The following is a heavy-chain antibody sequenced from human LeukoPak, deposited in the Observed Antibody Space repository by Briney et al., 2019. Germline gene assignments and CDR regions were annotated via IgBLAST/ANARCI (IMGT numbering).Heavy chain of an antibody. Sequence: ASVKVSCKAFGYTFTSNYIHWVRQAPGQGLEWMGMIYPRDGRTSYAQKFQGRVTVTRDTSTSTVHMELSGLRSEDTAVYYCARDQEGFDYWGQGTLVTVSS. V-gene: IGHV1-46*01. CDR1: GYTFTSNY. J-gene: IGHJ4*02. CDR2: IYPRDGRT. CDR3: ARDQEGFDY.